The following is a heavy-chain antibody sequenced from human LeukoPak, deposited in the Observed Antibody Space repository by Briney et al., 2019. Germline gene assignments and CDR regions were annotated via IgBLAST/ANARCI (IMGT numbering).Heavy chain of an antibody. CDR2: IIPIFGTT. D-gene: IGHD1-1*01. CDR3: ASSARPGQDRTLMFDY. V-gene: IGHV1-69*13. CDR1: GGTFSNYA. J-gene: IGHJ4*02. Sequence: GASVKVSCKASGGTFSNYAISWVRQAPGQGLEWMGGIIPIFGTTNYAQKFQGRITITADESTSTAYMELSSLRSEDTAVYYCASSARPGQDRTLMFDYWGQGTLVTVSS.